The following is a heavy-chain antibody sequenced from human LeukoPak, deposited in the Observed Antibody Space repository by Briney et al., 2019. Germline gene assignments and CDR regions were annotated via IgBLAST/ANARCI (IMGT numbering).Heavy chain of an antibody. V-gene: IGHV4-31*02. J-gene: IGHJ4*02. Sequence: LRLSCAASGFTFSSYAMSWVRQAPGKGLEWIGYIYYSGSTYYNPSLKSRVTISVDTSKNQFSLKLSSVTAADTAVYYCARDRGVVGTLDYWGQGTLVTVSS. CDR2: IYYSGST. D-gene: IGHD2-15*01. CDR3: ARDRGVVGTLDY. CDR1: GFTFSSYA.